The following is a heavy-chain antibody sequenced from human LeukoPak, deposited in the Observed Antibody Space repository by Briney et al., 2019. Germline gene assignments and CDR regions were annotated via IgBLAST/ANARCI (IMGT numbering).Heavy chain of an antibody. CDR2: IYYSGST. V-gene: IGHV4-31*03. Sequence: SETLSLTCTVSGGSISSGGYYWSWIRQHPGKGLEWIGCIYYSGSTYYNPSLKSRVTISVDTSKNQFSLKLSSVTAADTAVYYCARGFLEWYPAWFDPWGQGTLVTVSS. D-gene: IGHD3-3*01. CDR1: GGSISSGGYY. J-gene: IGHJ5*02. CDR3: ARGFLEWYPAWFDP.